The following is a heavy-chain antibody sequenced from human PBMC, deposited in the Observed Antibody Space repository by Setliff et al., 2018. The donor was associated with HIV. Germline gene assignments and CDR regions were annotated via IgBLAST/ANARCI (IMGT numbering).Heavy chain of an antibody. J-gene: IGHJ3*02. V-gene: IGHV1-46*01. D-gene: IGHD3-22*01. CDR2: INPSDGVP. CDR1: GFSFSRHY. CDR3: TRAFPPMIPAAFDI. Sequence: ASVKVSCKASGFSFSRHYIHWVRQAPGQGLEWMGMINPSDGVPSYAQKFQGRVVVTRDTSRSTVYMELSSLRSEDTAVYFCTRAFPPMIPAAFDIWGLGTLVTVSS.